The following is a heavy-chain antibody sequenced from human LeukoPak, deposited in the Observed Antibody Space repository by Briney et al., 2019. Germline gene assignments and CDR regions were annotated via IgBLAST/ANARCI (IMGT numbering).Heavy chain of an antibody. CDR3: AGGLWFGEFYYYYYYMDV. J-gene: IGHJ6*03. Sequence: SVKVSCKASGGTFISYAISWVRQPRGQGLEWMGGIIPIFGTANYAQKFQGRVTITADESTSTAYMELSSLRSEDTAVYYCAGGLWFGEFYYYYYYMDVRGKGTTVTVSS. CDR1: GGTFISYA. D-gene: IGHD3-10*01. V-gene: IGHV1-69*13. CDR2: IIPIFGTA.